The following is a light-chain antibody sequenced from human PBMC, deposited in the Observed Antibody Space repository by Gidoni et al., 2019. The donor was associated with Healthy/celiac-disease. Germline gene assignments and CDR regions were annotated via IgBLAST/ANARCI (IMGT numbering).Light chain of an antibody. CDR2: DRN. Sequence: SSELTQDPAVSVALGQTVRITCQGDSPRSYYTSWYQQKPGQAPVLVIYDRNNRPSGIPDRFSGSSSGNTASLTITGAQAEDEADYYCNSRDSSGNHLVFGGGTKLTVL. CDR1: SPRSYY. V-gene: IGLV3-19*01. CDR3: NSRDSSGNHLV. J-gene: IGLJ2*01.